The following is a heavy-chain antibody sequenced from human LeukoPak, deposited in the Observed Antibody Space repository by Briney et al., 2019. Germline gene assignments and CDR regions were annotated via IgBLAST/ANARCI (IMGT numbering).Heavy chain of an antibody. CDR3: ARGDRYDWNDDYFDY. CDR2: IYYSGST. V-gene: IGHV4-59*01. D-gene: IGHD1-20*01. CDR1: GGSISSYY. J-gene: IGHJ4*02. Sequence: SETMSLTCTVSGGSISSYYWSWIRQPPGKGLEWIGYIYYSGSTNYNPSLKSRVTISVDTSKNQFSLKLSSVTAADTAVYYCARGDRYDWNDDYFDYWGQGTLVTVSS.